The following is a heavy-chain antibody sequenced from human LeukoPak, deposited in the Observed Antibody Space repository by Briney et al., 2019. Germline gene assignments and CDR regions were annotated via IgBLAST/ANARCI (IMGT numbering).Heavy chain of an antibody. CDR3: ASQGRADDFWSGYYPYYYYGMDV. D-gene: IGHD3-3*01. Sequence: SETLSLTCTVSGGSVSSGSYYWSWIRQPPGKGLEWIGYIYYSGSTNYNPSLKSRVTTSVDTSKNQFSLKLSSVTAADTAVYYCASQGRADDFWSGYYPYYYYGMDVWGQGTTVTVSS. CDR1: GGSVSSGSYY. CDR2: IYYSGST. J-gene: IGHJ6*02. V-gene: IGHV4-61*01.